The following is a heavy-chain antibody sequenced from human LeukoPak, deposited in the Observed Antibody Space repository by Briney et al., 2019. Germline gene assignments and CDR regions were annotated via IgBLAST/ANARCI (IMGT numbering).Heavy chain of an antibody. CDR3: ANLIDFWSGYFYYFDY. D-gene: IGHD3-3*01. V-gene: IGHV3-23*01. CDR1: GFTFSSYA. J-gene: IGHJ4*02. Sequence: GGSLRLSCAASGFTFSSYAMSWVRQAPGKGLEWVSAISGSGGSTYYADSVKGRFTISRDNSKNTLYLQMNSLRAEDTAVYYCANLIDFWSGYFYYFDYWGQGTLVTVSS. CDR2: ISGSGGST.